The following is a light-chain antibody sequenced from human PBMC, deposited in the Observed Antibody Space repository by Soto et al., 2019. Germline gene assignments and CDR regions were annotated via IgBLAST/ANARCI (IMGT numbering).Light chain of an antibody. J-gene: IGLJ1*01. V-gene: IGLV2-23*02. CDR2: EVN. Sequence: QSAMTQPASVSGSPVNSMTISCAGTSSDIGNYHLVSWYQQHPGKAPKLIICEVNKRPSGISDRFSGSKSGNTASLTISGLQAEDEADYYCCSYAGTVAYVFGSGTKVTVL. CDR1: SSDIGNYHL. CDR3: CSYAGTVAYV.